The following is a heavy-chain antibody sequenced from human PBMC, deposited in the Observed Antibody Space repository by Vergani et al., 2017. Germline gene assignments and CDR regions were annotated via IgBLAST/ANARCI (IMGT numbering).Heavy chain of an antibody. CDR3: ARARCIETCYMSNWLDS. D-gene: IGHD3-9*01. V-gene: IGHV3-74*03. CDR2: IKSDGSIS. Sequence: DVHLAESGGGFFQPGGSLRLSCSASGFSFNSYWTHWVRQVPGKGLLWVSRIKSDGSISAYADSVKGRFTISTDNAQNTLYLQMNNLRVENTGVYYCARARCIETCYMSNWLDSWGQGTLVTVSS. J-gene: IGHJ5*01. CDR1: GFSFNSYW.